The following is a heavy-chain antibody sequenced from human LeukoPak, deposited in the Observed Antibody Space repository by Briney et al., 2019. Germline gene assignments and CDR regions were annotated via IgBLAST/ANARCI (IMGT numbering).Heavy chain of an antibody. V-gene: IGHV3-30*02. Sequence: PGGSLRLSCAASGFTFGDYGMHWVRQAPGKGLDWVAFIRYDGSNKYYADSVRGRFTISRDNSKNTLYLQMNSLTPEDTAVYYCAKGNCGGDCYTYFYFYMDVWGKGATVTVSS. CDR3: AKGNCGGDCYTYFYFYMDV. D-gene: IGHD2-21*02. CDR1: GFTFGDYG. J-gene: IGHJ6*03. CDR2: IRYDGSNK.